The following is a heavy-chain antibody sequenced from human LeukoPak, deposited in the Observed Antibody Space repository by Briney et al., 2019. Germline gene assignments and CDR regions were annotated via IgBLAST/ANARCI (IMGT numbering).Heavy chain of an antibody. CDR1: GFTFSSYS. J-gene: IGHJ4*02. Sequence: GGSLRLSCAASGFTFSSYSMNWVRQAPGKGLEWVSFISSSSSTIYYADSVKGRFTISRDNAKNSLYLQMNSLRAEDTAVYYCARDRGGSYSAIDYWGQGSLATVYS. D-gene: IGHD1-26*01. V-gene: IGHV3-48*04. CDR3: ARDRGGSYSAIDY. CDR2: ISSSSSTI.